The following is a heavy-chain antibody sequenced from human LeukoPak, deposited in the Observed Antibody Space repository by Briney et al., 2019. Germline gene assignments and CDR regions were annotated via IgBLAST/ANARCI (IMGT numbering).Heavy chain of an antibody. CDR1: GFTFSTYG. D-gene: IGHD3-10*01. CDR3: AKMGTDYYGSGSHFDY. V-gene: IGHV3-23*01. Sequence: GSLRLSCAASGFTFSTYGMSWVRQAPGKGLEWVSAISASGASTYYADSVKGRFTISRDNSKNTLYLQINSLRAEDTAVYYCAKMGTDYYGSGSHFDYWGQGTLVTVSS. J-gene: IGHJ4*02. CDR2: ISASGAST.